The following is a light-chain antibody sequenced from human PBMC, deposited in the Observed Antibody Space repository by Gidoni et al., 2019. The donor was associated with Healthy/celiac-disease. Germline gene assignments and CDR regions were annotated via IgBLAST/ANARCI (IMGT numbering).Light chain of an antibody. Sequence: QSALTQPASVSGSPGQSITISCTGTSSDVGRYNLVSWYQQHPDKAPKLMIYEVSKRPSGVSNRFSGSKSGNTASLTISGLQAEDEADYYCCSYAGSSTVFGGGTKLTVL. CDR2: EVS. J-gene: IGLJ2*01. CDR1: SSDVGRYNL. CDR3: CSYAGSSTV. V-gene: IGLV2-23*02.